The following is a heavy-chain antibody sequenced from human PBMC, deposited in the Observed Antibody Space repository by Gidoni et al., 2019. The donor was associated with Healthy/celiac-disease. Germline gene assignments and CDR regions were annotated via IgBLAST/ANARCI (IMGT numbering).Heavy chain of an antibody. Sequence: QLQLQESGPGLVKPSETLSLTCTVSGGSISSSSYYWGWIRQPPGKGLEWIGSIYSSGSTYYNPSLKSRVTISVDTSKNQCSRKLSSVTAADTAVYYGAGEAYYYGSGSYYPWGQGTLVTVSS. V-gene: IGHV4-39*01. CDR3: AGEAYYYGSGSYYP. D-gene: IGHD3-10*01. J-gene: IGHJ5*02. CDR2: IYSSGST. CDR1: GGSISSSSYY.